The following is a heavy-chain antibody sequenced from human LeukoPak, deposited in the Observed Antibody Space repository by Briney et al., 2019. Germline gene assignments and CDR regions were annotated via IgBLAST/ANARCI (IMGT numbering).Heavy chain of an antibody. J-gene: IGHJ3*02. CDR1: GFTVSSNY. Sequence: GGSLRLSCAASGFTVSSNYMSWVRQAPGKGLEWVSVIYSGGSTYYADSVKGRFTISRDNSNNTLYLQMNSLRAEDTAVYYCAREGGVPAAHDAFDIWGQGTMVTVSS. V-gene: IGHV3-66*01. CDR2: IYSGGST. D-gene: IGHD2-2*01. CDR3: AREGGVPAAHDAFDI.